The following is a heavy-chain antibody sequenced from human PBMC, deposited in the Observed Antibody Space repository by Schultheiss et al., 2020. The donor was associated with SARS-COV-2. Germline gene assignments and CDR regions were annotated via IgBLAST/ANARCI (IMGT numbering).Heavy chain of an antibody. CDR1: GFTFSSYA. CDR2: ISWNSGSI. D-gene: IGHD6-13*01. J-gene: IGHJ5*02. CDR3: AKGRYSSSWYYNWFDP. Sequence: GGSLRLSCAASGFTFSSYAMHWVRQAPGKGLEWVSGISWNSGSIGYADSVKGRFTISRDNAKNSLYLQMNSLRAEDTALYYCAKGRYSSSWYYNWFDPWGQGTLVTVSS. V-gene: IGHV3-9*01.